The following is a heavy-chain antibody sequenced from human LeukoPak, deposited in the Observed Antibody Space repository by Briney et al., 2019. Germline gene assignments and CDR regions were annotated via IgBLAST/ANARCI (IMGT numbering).Heavy chain of an antibody. V-gene: IGHV3-30*18. CDR3: AKDGVVVPAASGHYYYYYGMDV. D-gene: IGHD2-2*01. Sequence: GGSLRLSCAASGFTFSSYGMHWVRQAPGKGLEWVAVISYDGSNKYYADSVKGRFTISRDNSKNTLYLQMNSLRAEDTAVYYCAKDGVVVPAASGHYYYYYGMDVWGEGNTVTVSS. J-gene: IGHJ6*04. CDR2: ISYDGSNK. CDR1: GFTFSSYG.